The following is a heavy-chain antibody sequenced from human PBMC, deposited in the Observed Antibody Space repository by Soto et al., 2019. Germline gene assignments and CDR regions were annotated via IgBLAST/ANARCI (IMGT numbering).Heavy chain of an antibody. CDR3: ARGRTTVVTFFDY. CDR2: FYYSGGT. J-gene: IGHJ4*02. CDR1: CYSIRSYH. D-gene: IGHD4-17*01. Sequence: LGNPSPPSPVSCYSIRSYHWGWIPPPPREGLEGIWVFYYSGGTNYNPSPKRRVTISVDASKNQFSLKLSSVTAADTAVYYCARGRTTVVTFFDYWGQGTLVTVSS. V-gene: IGHV4-59*01.